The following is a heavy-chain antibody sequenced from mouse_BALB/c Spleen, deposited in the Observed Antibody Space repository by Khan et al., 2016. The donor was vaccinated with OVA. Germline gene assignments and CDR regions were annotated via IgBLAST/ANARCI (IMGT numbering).Heavy chain of an antibody. J-gene: IGHJ1*01. CDR1: GYSITSDYA. D-gene: IGHD1-1*01. Sequence: EVELVESGPGLVKPSQSLSLTCTVTGYSITSDYAWNWIRQFPGNKLEWLGYISYSGSTTYNPSLKSRISITRDTSKNQFFLQLKSVTAEDTATYYCTTGRYYECYFDVWGAGTTVTVSS. CDR2: ISYSGST. V-gene: IGHV3-2*02. CDR3: TTGRYYECYFDV.